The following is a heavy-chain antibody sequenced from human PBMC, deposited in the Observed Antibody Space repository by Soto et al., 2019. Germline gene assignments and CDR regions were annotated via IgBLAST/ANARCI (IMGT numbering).Heavy chain of an antibody. Sequence: QIQLVQSGAEVKKPGASVKVSCKAFGYAFTTKGLTWVRQAPGQGPEWMGWVSTSNNNTRYTHMLQDRVTMTTDRSTNTAYMELRSLTSDDTAVYYCARDGHPYGMDVWGQGTTVTVSS. V-gene: IGHV1-18*01. CDR3: ARDGHPYGMDV. CDR2: VSTSNNNT. J-gene: IGHJ6*02. D-gene: IGHD3-16*01. CDR1: GYAFTTKG.